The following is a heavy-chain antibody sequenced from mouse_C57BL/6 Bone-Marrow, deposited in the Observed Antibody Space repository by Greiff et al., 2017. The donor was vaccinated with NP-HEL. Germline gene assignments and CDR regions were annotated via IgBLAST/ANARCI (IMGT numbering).Heavy chain of an antibody. V-gene: IGHV1-7*01. CDR2: INPSSGYT. J-gene: IGHJ3*01. CDR1: GYTFTSYW. Sequence: VQGVESGAELAKPGASVKLSCKASGYTFTSYWMHWVKQRPGQGLEWIGYINPSSGYTKYNQKFKDKATLTADKSSSTAYMQLSSLTYEDSAVYYCARGDRQLRLRQFAYWGQGTLVTVSA. D-gene: IGHD3-2*02. CDR3: ARGDRQLRLRQFAY.